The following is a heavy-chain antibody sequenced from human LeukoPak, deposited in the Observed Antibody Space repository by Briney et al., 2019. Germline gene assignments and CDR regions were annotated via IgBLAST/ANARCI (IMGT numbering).Heavy chain of an antibody. Sequence: KSGGSLRLSCAASGFTFSSYAMSWVGQAPGKGLEWVSAISGSGGSTYYADSVKGRFTISRDNSKNTLYLQMNSLRAEDTAVYYCAKDRGIVGATSYYFDYWGQGTLVTVSS. CDR3: AKDRGIVGATSYYFDY. CDR2: ISGSGGST. J-gene: IGHJ4*02. CDR1: GFTFSSYA. D-gene: IGHD1-26*01. V-gene: IGHV3-23*01.